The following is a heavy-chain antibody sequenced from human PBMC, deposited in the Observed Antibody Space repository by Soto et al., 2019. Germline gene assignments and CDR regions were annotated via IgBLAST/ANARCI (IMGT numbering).Heavy chain of an antibody. Sequence: ASLKVSCKASGYTFTSYYMHWVRQAPGQGLEWMGIINPSGGSTSYAQKFQGRVTMTRDTSTSTVYMELSSLRSEDTAVYYCARDLGYYDSSGYYPGYWGQGTLVTVSS. V-gene: IGHV1-46*01. CDR2: INPSGGST. CDR1: GYTFTSYY. CDR3: ARDLGYYDSSGYYPGY. J-gene: IGHJ4*02. D-gene: IGHD3-22*01.